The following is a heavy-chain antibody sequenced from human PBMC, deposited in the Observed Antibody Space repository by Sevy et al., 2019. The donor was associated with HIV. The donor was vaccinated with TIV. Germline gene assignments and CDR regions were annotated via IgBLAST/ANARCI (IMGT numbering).Heavy chain of an antibody. CDR3: DRGGGDSSGYSEGYDTFDI. J-gene: IGHJ3*02. Sequence: ASVKVSCKASGYTFTSYYMHWVRQAPGQGLEWMGIINPSGGSTSYAQKFQGRVTMTRDTSTSTFYMELSSLRSEDTAGYYWDRGGGDSSGYSEGYDTFDIWGQGTMVTVSS. V-gene: IGHV1-46*03. CDR1: GYTFTSYY. CDR2: INPSGGST. D-gene: IGHD3-22*01.